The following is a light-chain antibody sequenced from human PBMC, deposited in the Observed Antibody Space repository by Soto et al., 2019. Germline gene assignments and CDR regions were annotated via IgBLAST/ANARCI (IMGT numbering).Light chain of an antibody. Sequence: EIVLTQSPGTLSLSAGERATLSCKASQSVSSTYLAWYQQKPGQAPRPLIYGASSRATGIPDRFSGSGSGTDFTLTISRLEPEDFAVYYCQQRSNWPPWTFGQGTKVDI. CDR1: QSVSSTY. CDR2: GAS. CDR3: QQRSNWPPWT. J-gene: IGKJ1*01. V-gene: IGKV3D-20*02.